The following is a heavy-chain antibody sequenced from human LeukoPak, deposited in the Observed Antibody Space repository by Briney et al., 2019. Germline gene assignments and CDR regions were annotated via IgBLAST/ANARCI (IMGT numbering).Heavy chain of an antibody. J-gene: IGHJ3*02. CDR3: ASDVLRYFDWSHISIDDAFDI. D-gene: IGHD3-9*01. CDR2: IIPIFGTA. V-gene: IGHV1-69*13. Sequence: SVKVSCKASGGTFSSYAISWVRQAPGQGLEWMGGIIPIFGTANYAQKFQGRVTITADESTSTAYMELSSLRSEDTAVYYCASDVLRYFDWSHISIDDAFDIWGQGTMVTVSS. CDR1: GGTFSSYA.